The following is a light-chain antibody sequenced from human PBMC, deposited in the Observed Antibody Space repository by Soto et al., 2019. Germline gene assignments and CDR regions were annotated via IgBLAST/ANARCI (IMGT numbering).Light chain of an antibody. CDR1: SSDVGGYDS. V-gene: IGLV2-14*01. CDR2: QVS. Sequence: QSALTQPASVSGSPGQSITISCTGTSSDVGGYDSVSWYQQYPGKAPKIIIYQVSERPSGLSSRFSGSKSGNTASLTISGLQAEDEADYYCSSYSSTTLVFGTGTKAPS. CDR3: SSYSSTTLV. J-gene: IGLJ1*01.